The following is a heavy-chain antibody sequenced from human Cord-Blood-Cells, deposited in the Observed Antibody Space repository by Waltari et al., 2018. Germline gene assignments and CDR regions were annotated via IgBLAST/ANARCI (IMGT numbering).Heavy chain of an antibody. V-gene: IGHV4-39*01. CDR3: ARRVPYYDFWSGYYDAFDI. CDR2: IYYSGST. CDR1: GCPIRSRSYY. Sequence: QLQMQESGPGLVQPSETLSLSCTVSGCPIRSRSYYWGWIRQPPGTVLEWIGSIYYSGSTYYNPSRKSRVTISVDAYKNQFSLKLSFVTAADTAVYYCARRVPYYDFWSGYYDAFDIWGQGTMVTVSS. D-gene: IGHD3-3*01. J-gene: IGHJ3*02.